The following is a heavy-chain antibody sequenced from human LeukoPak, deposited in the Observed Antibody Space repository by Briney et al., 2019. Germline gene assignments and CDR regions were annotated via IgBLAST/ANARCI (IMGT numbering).Heavy chain of an antibody. Sequence: GGSLRLSCATSGFTFSNYAMTWVRQAPGKGLEWVAAISSSGSLTFFADSLKDRFTISRDNARNTLFLQMYSLRDEDTAVYYCTRGNGNWGKYYFDYWGQGTLVTVSS. V-gene: IGHV3-21*01. J-gene: IGHJ4*02. D-gene: IGHD2-8*01. CDR2: ISSSGSLT. CDR1: GFTFSNYA. CDR3: TRGNGNWGKYYFDY.